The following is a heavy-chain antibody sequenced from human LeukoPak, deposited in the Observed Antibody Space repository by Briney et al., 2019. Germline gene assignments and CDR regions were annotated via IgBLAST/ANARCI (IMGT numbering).Heavy chain of an antibody. CDR2: INPGGSSI. J-gene: IGHJ4*02. Sequence: GGSLRLSCAASGFTFSSYWMHWVRQVPGKGLVWVARINPGGSSITYANSVKGRFTISRDNAKNTLYLQMDSLRAEDTGVYYCARSNQADDYWGQGTLVTVSS. D-gene: IGHD1-14*01. CDR1: GFTFSSYW. CDR3: ARSNQADDY. V-gene: IGHV3-74*01.